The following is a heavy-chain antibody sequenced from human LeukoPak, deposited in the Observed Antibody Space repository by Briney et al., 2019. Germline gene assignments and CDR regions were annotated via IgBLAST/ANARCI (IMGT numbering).Heavy chain of an antibody. CDR3: ARDRYTAMVRDYYYMDV. CDR2: INPNSGGT. CDR1: EYIFTGYY. Sequence: RASVTVSCKASEYIFTGYYIHWVRPAPGQGLEWMGWINPNSGGTNYAQKLQGRVAMTRDTSISTAYMELSSLRSEDTAVYYCARDRYTAMVRDYYYMDVWGKGTTVTVSS. D-gene: IGHD5-18*01. J-gene: IGHJ6*03. V-gene: IGHV1-2*02.